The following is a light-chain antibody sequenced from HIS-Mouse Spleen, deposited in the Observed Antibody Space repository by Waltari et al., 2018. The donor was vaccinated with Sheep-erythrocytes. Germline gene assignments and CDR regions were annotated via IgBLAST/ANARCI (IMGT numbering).Light chain of an antibody. CDR1: SSHVGGYNY. CDR3: CSYAGSYNHV. V-gene: IGLV2-11*01. CDR2: DVS. Sequence: QSALTQPRSESGSPGQSVTIPCTGTSSHVGGYNYVPWYQQHPGKAPKLMIYDVSKRPSGVPDRFSGSKSGNTASLTISGLQAEDEADYYCCSYAGSYNHVFATGTKVTVL. J-gene: IGLJ1*01.